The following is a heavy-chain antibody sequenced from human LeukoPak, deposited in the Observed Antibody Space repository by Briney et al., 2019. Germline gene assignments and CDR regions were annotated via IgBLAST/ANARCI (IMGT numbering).Heavy chain of an antibody. D-gene: IGHD2-2*01. CDR3: ARAVGYCSSTSCYVGAFDI. Sequence: SETLSLTCAVHGGSFSGYYWSWIRQPPEKGLEWIGEVHHSGSTSYNPSLKSRVTISVDTSKNQFSLKLSSVTAADTAVYYCARAVGYCSSTSCYVGAFDIWGQGTMVTVSS. J-gene: IGHJ3*02. CDR2: VHHSGST. CDR1: GGSFSGYY. V-gene: IGHV4-34*01.